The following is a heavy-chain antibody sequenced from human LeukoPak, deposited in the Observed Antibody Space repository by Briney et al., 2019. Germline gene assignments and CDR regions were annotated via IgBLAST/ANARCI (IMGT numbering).Heavy chain of an antibody. V-gene: IGHV4-39*01. D-gene: IGHD3-22*01. J-gene: IGHJ4*02. Sequence: SETLSLTCTVSGDSITSGSYFWGWVRQPPGKGLDWIGSIYYSGTSYYNPSLKSRVTISVDTSKNQFSLKLTSVTAAATAVYYCARRRDSGYYYFDYWGQGTLVTVSS. CDR1: GDSITSGSYF. CDR2: IYYSGTS. CDR3: ARRRDSGYYYFDY.